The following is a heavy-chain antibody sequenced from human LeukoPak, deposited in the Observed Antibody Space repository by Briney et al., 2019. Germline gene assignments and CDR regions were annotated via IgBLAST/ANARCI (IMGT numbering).Heavy chain of an antibody. CDR1: GYTFTGYY. CDR2: INPNSGGT. CDR3: ASSSLDDYGDTPFDY. V-gene: IGHV1-2*02. D-gene: IGHD4-17*01. J-gene: IGHJ4*02. Sequence: ASVKVSCKASGYTFTGYYMYWVRQAPGQGLEWMGWINPNSGGTNYAQKFQDRVTMTRDTSISTAYMELSRLRSDDTAVYYCASSSLDDYGDTPFDYWGQGTLVTVSS.